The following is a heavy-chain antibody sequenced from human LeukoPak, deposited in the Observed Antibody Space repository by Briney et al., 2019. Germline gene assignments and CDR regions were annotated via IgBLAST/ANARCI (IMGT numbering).Heavy chain of an antibody. V-gene: IGHV3-23*01. D-gene: IGHD6-19*01. CDR2: ISSTSGST. CDR3: ARERSVASFPDV. Sequence: GGSLRLSCAGSGFSFSSYAMSWVRQAPGKGLEWVAAISSTSGSTHYADSVEGRFTISRDNSRNTLYLQMSSLRAEDTAIYYCARERSVASFPDVWGQGTTVTVSS. CDR1: GFSFSSYA. J-gene: IGHJ6*02.